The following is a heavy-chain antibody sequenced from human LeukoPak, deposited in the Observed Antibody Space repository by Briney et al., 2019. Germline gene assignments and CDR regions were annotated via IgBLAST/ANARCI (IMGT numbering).Heavy chain of an antibody. Sequence: PGGSLRLSCAASGFTFSSYSMNWVRQAPGKGLEWVSSISSSSSYIYYADSVKGRFTISRDNAKNSLYPQMNSLRAEDTAVYYCARGPLGDFDYWGQGTLVTVSS. CDR1: GFTFSSYS. CDR3: ARGPLGDFDY. CDR2: ISSSSSYI. J-gene: IGHJ4*02. V-gene: IGHV3-21*01.